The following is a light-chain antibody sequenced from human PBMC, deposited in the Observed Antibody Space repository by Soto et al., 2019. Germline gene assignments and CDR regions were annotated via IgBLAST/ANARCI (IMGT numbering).Light chain of an antibody. V-gene: IGLV2-14*01. J-gene: IGLJ1*01. CDR1: SSDVGRYTY. CDR3: ISYTSTSTPYV. CDR2: DVY. Sequence: QSVLTQPASVSGSPGQSITISCAGTSSDVGRYTYVSWYQQHPGKAPKLLIYDVYNRPSGVSDRFSGSKSDNTASLTISGLQAEDEADYYCISYTSTSTPYVFGGGTKVNVL.